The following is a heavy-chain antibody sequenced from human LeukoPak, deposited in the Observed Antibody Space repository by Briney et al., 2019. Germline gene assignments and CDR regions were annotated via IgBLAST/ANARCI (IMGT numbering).Heavy chain of an antibody. CDR3: AKDSTVFGVRYFDY. CDR1: GFTFSSYG. CDR2: ISYDGSNK. J-gene: IGHJ4*02. Sequence: PGGSLRLSCAASGFTFSSYGMHWVRQAPGKGLEWVAVISYDGSNKYYADSVKGRFTISRDNSKNTLYLQMNSLRAEDTAVYYCAKDSTVFGVRYFDYWGQGTLVTVSS. D-gene: IGHD3-3*01. V-gene: IGHV3-30*18.